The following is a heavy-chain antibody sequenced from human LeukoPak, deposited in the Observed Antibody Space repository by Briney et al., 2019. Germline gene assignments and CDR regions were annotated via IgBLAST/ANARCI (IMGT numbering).Heavy chain of an antibody. CDR1: GGSFSGYY. Sequence: PSETLSLTCAVYGGSFSGYYWSWIRQPPGKGLEWIGEINHSGSTNYNPSLKSRVTISVDTSKNQLSLKLSSVTAADTAVYYCASAGYSYGPDYWGQGTLVTVSS. J-gene: IGHJ4*02. CDR2: INHSGST. D-gene: IGHD5-18*01. CDR3: ASAGYSYGPDY. V-gene: IGHV4-34*01.